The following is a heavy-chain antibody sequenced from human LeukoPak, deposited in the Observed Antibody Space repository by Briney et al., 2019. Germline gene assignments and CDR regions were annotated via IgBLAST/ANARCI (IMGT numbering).Heavy chain of an antibody. CDR3: ITFSMIVVVITD. CDR2: IKSKTDGGTT. Sequence: GGSLRLSCAASGFTFNNAWMSWVRQAPGKGLEWVGRIKSKTDGGTTDYAAPVKGRFTISRDYSKNTLYLQMNSLRTEDTAIYYCITFSMIVVVITDWGQGTLVTVSS. J-gene: IGHJ4*02. D-gene: IGHD3-22*01. CDR1: GFTFNNAW. V-gene: IGHV3-15*01.